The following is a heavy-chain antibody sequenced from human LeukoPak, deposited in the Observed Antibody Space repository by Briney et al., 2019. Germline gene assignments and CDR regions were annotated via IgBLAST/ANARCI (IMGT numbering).Heavy chain of an antibody. Sequence: ASVKVSCKASGYTFTSYGISWVRQAPGQGLEWMGWISAYNGNTNYAQKLQGRVTMTTDTSTSTAYMELSSLRSEDTAVYYCARDSRSQPLLSNFDYWGQGTLVTVSS. V-gene: IGHV1-18*01. D-gene: IGHD2-21*02. CDR2: ISAYNGNT. CDR3: ARDSRSQPLLSNFDY. J-gene: IGHJ4*02. CDR1: GYTFTSYG.